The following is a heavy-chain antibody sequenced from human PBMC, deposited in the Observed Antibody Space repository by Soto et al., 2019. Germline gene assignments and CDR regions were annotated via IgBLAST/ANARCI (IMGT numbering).Heavy chain of an antibody. Sequence: VQLVESGGGVVQPGRSLRLSCAAPRFIFSSYSMNWVRQAPGKGLEWVSSISSSSSYIYYADSVKGRFTISRDNAKNSLYLQMNSLRAEDTAVYYCARANQDTAFDYWGQGTLVTVSS. CDR3: ARANQDTAFDY. J-gene: IGHJ4*02. CDR1: RFIFSSYS. V-gene: IGHV3-21*01. D-gene: IGHD5-18*01. CDR2: ISSSSSYI.